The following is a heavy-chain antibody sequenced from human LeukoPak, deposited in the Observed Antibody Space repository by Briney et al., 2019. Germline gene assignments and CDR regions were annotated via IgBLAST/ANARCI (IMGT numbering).Heavy chain of an antibody. D-gene: IGHD3-10*01. CDR3: ASKYLWYGDR. Sequence: GGSLRLSCAASGFSFSRSSIIWFRQAPGKGLEWVSSISVGDSPYTYYADSLKGRFTISRDNARNSVNLQMNSLRAEDTAVYYCASKYLWYGDRWGQGTLVTVSS. J-gene: IGHJ4*02. V-gene: IGHV3-21*06. CDR2: ISVGDSPYT. CDR1: GFSFSRSS.